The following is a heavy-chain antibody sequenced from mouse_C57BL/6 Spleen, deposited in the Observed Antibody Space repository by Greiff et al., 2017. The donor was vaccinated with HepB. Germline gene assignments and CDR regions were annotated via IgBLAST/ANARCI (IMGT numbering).Heavy chain of an antibody. D-gene: IGHD2-4*01. J-gene: IGHJ2*01. CDR2: INPNNGGT. CDR3: ARHPIYYDKYYFDY. Sequence: EVKLVESGPELVKPGASVKIPCKASGYTFTDYNMDWVKQSHGKSLEWIGDINPNNGGTIYNQKFKGKATLTVDKSSSTAYMELRSLTSEDTAVYYCARHPIYYDKYYFDYWGQGTTLTVSS. CDR1: GYTFTDYN. V-gene: IGHV1-18*01.